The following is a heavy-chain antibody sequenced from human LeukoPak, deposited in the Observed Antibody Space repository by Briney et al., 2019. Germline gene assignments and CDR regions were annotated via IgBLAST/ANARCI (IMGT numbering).Heavy chain of an antibody. V-gene: IGHV1-18*01. CDR2: ISTYNGDI. Sequence: ASVKVSCKASGYTFNTYGISWVRQAPGQGLEWMGWISTYNGDINYVQNLQRRVTMTTHTSTSTAYMELISLRSDDTAVCYCLRDAQRPRLTPDYWGQGTLVTVSS. CDR3: LRDAQRPRLTPDY. J-gene: IGHJ4*02. CDR1: GYTFNTYG. D-gene: IGHD6-25*01.